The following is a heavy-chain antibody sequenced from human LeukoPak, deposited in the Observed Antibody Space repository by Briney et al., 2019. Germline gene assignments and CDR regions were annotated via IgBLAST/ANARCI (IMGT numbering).Heavy chain of an antibody. J-gene: IGHJ4*02. V-gene: IGHV3-53*01. CDR2: IYSGGST. CDR3: ARGYRGSGHFDY. D-gene: IGHD2-15*01. CDR1: GFTVSSNY. Sequence: GGSLRLSCAVSGFTVSSNYMSWVRQAPGKGLEWVSVIYSGGSTYYADSVKGRFTISRDNSKNTLYLQMNSLRAENTAVYYCARGYRGSGHFDYWGQGTLVTVSS.